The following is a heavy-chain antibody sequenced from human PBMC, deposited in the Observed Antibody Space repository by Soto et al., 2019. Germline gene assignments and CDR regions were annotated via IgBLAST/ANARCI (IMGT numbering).Heavy chain of an antibody. Sequence: PSQTLSLTCAISGDSVSSNSAAWNWIRQSPSRGLEWLGRTYYRSKWYNDYAVSVKSRITINPDTSKNQFSLQLNSVTPVDTAVYYCARDPPRGCSSTSCYDYWGQGTLVTVSS. CDR3: ARDPPRGCSSTSCYDY. CDR1: GDSVSSNSAA. J-gene: IGHJ4*02. V-gene: IGHV6-1*01. CDR2: TYYRSKWYN. D-gene: IGHD2-2*01.